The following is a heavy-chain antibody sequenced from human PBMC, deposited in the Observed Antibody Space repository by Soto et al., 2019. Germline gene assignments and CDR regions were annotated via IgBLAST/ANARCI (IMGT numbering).Heavy chain of an antibody. CDR1: GFTFSRFE. V-gene: IGHV3-48*03. J-gene: IGHJ4*02. Sequence: XVSIRLSCAASGFTFSRFELHWVRQAPGKGLEWISYISSSGSTAYYASSVEGRFTISRDNANNSVYLQMDSLRAEDTALYYCTRAAWFPYLSFYWGQGALVTVSS. D-gene: IGHD3-10*01. CDR2: ISSSGSTA. CDR3: TRAAWFPYLSFY.